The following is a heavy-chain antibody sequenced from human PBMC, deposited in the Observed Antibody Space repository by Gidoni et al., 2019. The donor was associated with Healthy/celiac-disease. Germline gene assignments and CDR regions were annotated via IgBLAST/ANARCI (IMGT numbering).Heavy chain of an antibody. Sequence: QVQLQESGPGLVKPSATLSLTCTVSGGSVSSGSYYWSWIRQPPGKGLEWIGYIYYSGSTNYNPSLKSRVTISVDTSKNQFSLKLSSVTAADTAVYYCARGTEWLPFDYWGQGTLVTVSS. D-gene: IGHD5-18*01. V-gene: IGHV4-61*01. CDR3: ARGTEWLPFDY. J-gene: IGHJ4*02. CDR1: GGSVSSGSYY. CDR2: IYYSGST.